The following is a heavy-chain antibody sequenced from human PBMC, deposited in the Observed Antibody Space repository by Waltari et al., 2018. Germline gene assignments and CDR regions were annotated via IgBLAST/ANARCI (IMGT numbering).Heavy chain of an antibody. D-gene: IGHD3-10*01. J-gene: IGHJ4*02. CDR1: VFTFSNYW. Sequence: VQVVESGGVLVQPGGSLSLSCLASVFTFSNYWMSWVRQAPGKRLELVANIKPDGSEKNHVDSVKGRFTISRDNAKNSLYLQMNSLRAEDTAVYYCVQGGFYYADWGQGTLVTVSS. CDR2: IKPDGSEK. V-gene: IGHV3-7*01. CDR3: VQGGFYYAD.